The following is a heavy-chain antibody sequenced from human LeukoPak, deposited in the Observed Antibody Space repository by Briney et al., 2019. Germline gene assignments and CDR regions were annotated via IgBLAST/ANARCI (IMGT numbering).Heavy chain of an antibody. D-gene: IGHD6-19*01. Sequence: PSETLSLTCTVSGGSISSYYWSWIRQPPGKGLEWIGYIYYSGSTNYNPSLKSRVTISVDTSKNQFSLKLSSVTAADTAVYYCARLAGQWLDFDYWGQGTLVTVSS. J-gene: IGHJ4*02. CDR1: GGSISSYY. CDR2: IYYSGST. V-gene: IGHV4-59*08. CDR3: ARLAGQWLDFDY.